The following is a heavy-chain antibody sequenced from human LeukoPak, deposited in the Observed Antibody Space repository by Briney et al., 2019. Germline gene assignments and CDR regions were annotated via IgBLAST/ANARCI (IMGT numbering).Heavy chain of an antibody. Sequence: PSETLSLTCSVSGGSISSSCYYWGWIRQPPGKGLEWIGSIYYSGNTYNNPSLKSRVTISVDTSKNQLSLKLSSVTPADTAMYYCARAWATDYFDYWGQGTLVTVSS. CDR1: GGSISSSCYY. V-gene: IGHV4-39*07. CDR3: ARAWATDYFDY. CDR2: IYYSGNT. J-gene: IGHJ4*02.